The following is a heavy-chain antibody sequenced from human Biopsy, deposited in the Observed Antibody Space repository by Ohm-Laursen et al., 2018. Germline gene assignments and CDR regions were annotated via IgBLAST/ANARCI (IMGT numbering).Heavy chain of an antibody. D-gene: IGHD3-10*01. Sequence: SLRLSCAASGFTFSDYFMSWVRQAPGKGLEWVASISEDGTNKYYEDSVKGRFTVSRDNSKNTLYLQMNSLRAEDTAVFYCAKDRGVARTYYYYPYGMDVWGQGTTVTVSS. CDR2: ISEDGTNK. J-gene: IGHJ6*02. CDR1: GFTFSDYF. CDR3: AKDRGVARTYYYYPYGMDV. V-gene: IGHV3-30*18.